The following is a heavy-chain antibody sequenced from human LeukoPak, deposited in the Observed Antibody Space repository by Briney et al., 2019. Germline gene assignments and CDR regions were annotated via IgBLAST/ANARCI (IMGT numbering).Heavy chain of an antibody. CDR3: ARVYYSNRYDYWYFDP. V-gene: IGHV4-59*01. CDR2: IYYSGST. J-gene: IGHJ2*01. CDR1: AGSISSYY. Sequence: PSETLSLTCTVSAGSISSYYCSWIRQPPGKGLEWTGYIYYSGSTNYNPSLKSRVTISVDTSKNQFSLKLSSVTAAETAVYYCARVYYSNRYDYWYFDPWGRGTLVTVSS. D-gene: IGHD6-25*01.